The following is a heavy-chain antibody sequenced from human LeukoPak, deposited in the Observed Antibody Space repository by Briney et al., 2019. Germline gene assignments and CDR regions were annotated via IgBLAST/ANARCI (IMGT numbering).Heavy chain of an antibody. Sequence: ASVKVSCKASGYTFTGYYMHWVRQAPGQGLEWMGRINPNSGGTNYAQKFQGRVTMTRDTSISTAYMELSRLRSDDTAVYYCARGRYGSSGYYHYTFDYWGQGTLVTVSS. CDR2: INPNSGGT. D-gene: IGHD3-22*01. V-gene: IGHV1-2*06. CDR1: GYTFTGYY. CDR3: ARGRYGSSGYYHYTFDY. J-gene: IGHJ4*02.